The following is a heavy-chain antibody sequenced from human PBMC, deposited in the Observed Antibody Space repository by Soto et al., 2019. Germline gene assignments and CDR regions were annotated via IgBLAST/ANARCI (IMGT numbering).Heavy chain of an antibody. CDR3: AKGMPYYDSSGYYAFDI. CDR2: ISGSGGST. CDR1: GFTFSSYA. Sequence: GGSLRLSCAASGFTFSSYAMSWVRQAPGKGLEWVSAISGSGGSTYYADSGKGRFTISRDNSKNTLYLQMNSLRAEDTAVYYCAKGMPYYDSSGYYAFDIWGQGTMVTVSS. D-gene: IGHD3-22*01. J-gene: IGHJ3*02. V-gene: IGHV3-23*01.